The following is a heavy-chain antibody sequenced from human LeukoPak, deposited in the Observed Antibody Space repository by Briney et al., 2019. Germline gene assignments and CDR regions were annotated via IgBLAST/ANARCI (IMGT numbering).Heavy chain of an antibody. D-gene: IGHD6-19*01. J-gene: IGHJ2*01. CDR1: GGSFSGYY. Sequence: SETLSLTCAVYGGSFSGYYWSWIRQPPGKGLERIGEINHSGSTNYNPSLKSRVTMSVDTSKNQFSLKPSSVTAADTAVYYCARDRGSSGWYPWYFDLWGRGTLVTVSS. CDR2: INHSGST. V-gene: IGHV4-34*01. CDR3: ARDRGSSGWYPWYFDL.